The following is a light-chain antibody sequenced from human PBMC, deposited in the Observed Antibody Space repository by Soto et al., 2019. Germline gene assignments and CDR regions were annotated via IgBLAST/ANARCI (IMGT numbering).Light chain of an antibody. CDR1: QIVSTTY. CDR2: GSS. Sequence: EIVLTQSPGTLSLSPGERATLSCRASQIVSTTYLAWYQQKPGQAPRLLIYGSSSRAPGIPDRFSGSGSGTDFTLTISSLEPEDFAVYYCQQRSNWPTFGQGTKVDIK. J-gene: IGKJ1*01. V-gene: IGKV3D-20*02. CDR3: QQRSNWPT.